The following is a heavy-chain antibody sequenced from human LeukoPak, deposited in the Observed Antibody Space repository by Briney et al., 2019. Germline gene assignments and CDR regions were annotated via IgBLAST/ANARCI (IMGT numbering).Heavy chain of an antibody. CDR2: ISSSGSTI. D-gene: IGHD6-13*01. CDR1: GFTFSDYY. J-gene: IGHJ4*02. V-gene: IGHV3-11*04. CDR3: AREDSSSWSGAYYFDY. Sequence: PGGSLRLSCAASGFTFSDYYMSWIRQAPGKGLEWVSYISSSGSTIYYADSVKGRFTISRDNAKNSLYLQMNSLRAEDTAVYYCAREDSSSWSGAYYFDYWGQGTLVTVSS.